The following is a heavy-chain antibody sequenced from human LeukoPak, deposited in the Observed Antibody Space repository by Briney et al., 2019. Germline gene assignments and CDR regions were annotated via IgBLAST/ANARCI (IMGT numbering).Heavy chain of an antibody. V-gene: IGHV3-74*01. CDR2: INSDGSIT. CDR3: ARTAYSTSSLGF. Sequence: AGGSVRLSCVASGFTFSNYWMHWVRHAPGKGLVRVSRINSDGSITNYADSVKGRFTVSRDNAKNTLYLQMNSLGAEDTAVYYCARTAYSTSSLGFWGQGTLVTVSS. D-gene: IGHD6-6*01. J-gene: IGHJ4*02. CDR1: GFTFSNYW.